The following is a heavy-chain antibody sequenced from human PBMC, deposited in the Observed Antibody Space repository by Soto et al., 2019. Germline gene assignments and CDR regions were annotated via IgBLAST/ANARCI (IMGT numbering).Heavy chain of an antibody. V-gene: IGHV4-39*01. CDR2: TCYSGGT. CDR1: GGSISSSSYY. Sequence: QLQLQESGPGLVKPSETLSLTCTVSGGSISSSSYYWGWIRPPPGQGLEWIGSTCYSGGTYYNPSLKSWVTICVYTSTYQFSLKLISVAAADTAAYYCARHTADIVVVPARADYYYYYMDVWGKGTTVTVSS. D-gene: IGHD2-2*01. J-gene: IGHJ6*03. CDR3: ARHTADIVVVPARADYYYYYMDV.